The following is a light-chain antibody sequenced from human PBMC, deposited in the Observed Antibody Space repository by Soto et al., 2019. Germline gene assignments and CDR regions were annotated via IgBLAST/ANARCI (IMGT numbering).Light chain of an antibody. Sequence: ESVLTQSPGPQSLSPGERATLSCRASQSVSSSYLAWYQQKPGQAPRLLIYGASSRATAIPDRFSGSGSGTDFTLTISRLEPEDFAVYYCQQYGTSPWTFGQGTKVDI. CDR1: QSVSSSY. V-gene: IGKV3-20*01. J-gene: IGKJ1*01. CDR2: GAS. CDR3: QQYGTSPWT.